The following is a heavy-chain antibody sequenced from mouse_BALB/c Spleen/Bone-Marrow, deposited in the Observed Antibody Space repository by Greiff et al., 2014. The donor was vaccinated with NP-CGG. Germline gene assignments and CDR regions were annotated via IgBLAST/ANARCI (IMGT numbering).Heavy chain of an antibody. CDR3: AGYNCGSSQFAY. Sequence: VQLQESGAELVKPGASVKLSCTASGFNITDTYMHWVKQRPEQGLEWIGRIDPANGNTKYDPKFQGKATITADTSSNTAYLQLTNLTSGDTAVYYCAGYNCGSSQFAYWGQGTLVTVSA. D-gene: IGHD1-1*01. CDR2: IDPANGNT. V-gene: IGHV14-3*02. J-gene: IGHJ3*01. CDR1: GFNITDTY.